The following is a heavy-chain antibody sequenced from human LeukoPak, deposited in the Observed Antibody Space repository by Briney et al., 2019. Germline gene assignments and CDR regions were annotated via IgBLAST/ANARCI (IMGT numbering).Heavy chain of an antibody. D-gene: IGHD3-16*01. J-gene: IGHJ4*02. CDR1: GYTFTSYD. Sequence: ASVKVSCKAPGYTFTSYDINWVRQATGQGLEWMGWISPNSGNTEYAQKFPGRVSLTRDTSIATAYMELSSLTSDDTAVYYCARGRVGEDYWGQGTLVTVSS. CDR3: ARGRVGEDY. CDR2: ISPNSGNT. V-gene: IGHV1-8*01.